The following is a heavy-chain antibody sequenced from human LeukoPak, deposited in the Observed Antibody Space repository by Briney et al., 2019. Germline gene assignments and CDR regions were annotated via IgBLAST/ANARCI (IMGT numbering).Heavy chain of an antibody. J-gene: IGHJ4*02. CDR2: ISGSGGST. D-gene: IGHD5-24*01. Sequence: GGSLRLSCAASGFTFSSYAMSWVRQAPGKGLEWVSAISGSGGSTYYADSVKGRFTISRDNSKNTLCLQMNSLRAEDTAVYYCAKIRDGYNYASWGQGTLVTVSS. CDR3: AKIRDGYNYAS. V-gene: IGHV3-23*01. CDR1: GFTFSSYA.